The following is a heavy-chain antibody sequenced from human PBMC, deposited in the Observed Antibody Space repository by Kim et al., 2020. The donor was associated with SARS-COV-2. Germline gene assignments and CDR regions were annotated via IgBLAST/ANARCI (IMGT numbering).Heavy chain of an antibody. J-gene: IGHJ4*02. CDR2: A. V-gene: IGHV1-69*01. D-gene: IGHD1-7*01. Sequence: ANSAQKFQGRVTITADESTSTAYMELSSLRSEDTAVYYCARSTRDGTTGVWGQGTLVTVSS. CDR3: ARSTRDGTTGV.